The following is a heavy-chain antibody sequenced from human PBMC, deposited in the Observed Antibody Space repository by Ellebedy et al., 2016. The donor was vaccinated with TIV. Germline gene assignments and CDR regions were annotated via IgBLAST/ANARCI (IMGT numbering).Heavy chain of an antibody. D-gene: IGHD5-18*01. Sequence: GESLKISCAASGFTFNAYSMNWFRQAPGKGLEWVSYISSSSSTIYYADSVKGRFTISRDNAKNSLYLQMNSLRAEDTAVYYCARIHSYDAFDIWGQGTMVTVSS. CDR3: ARIHSYDAFDI. CDR2: ISSSSSTI. CDR1: GFTFNAYS. V-gene: IGHV3-48*04. J-gene: IGHJ3*02.